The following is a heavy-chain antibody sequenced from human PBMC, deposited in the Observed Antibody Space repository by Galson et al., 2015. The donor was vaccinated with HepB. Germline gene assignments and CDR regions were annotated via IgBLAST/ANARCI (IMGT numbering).Heavy chain of an antibody. CDR1: GYIFSTSW. CDR3: ARHEYRSSAGDY. D-gene: IGHD6-6*01. CDR2: INVSDSDT. Sequence: QSGAEVKKPGESLKISCKGSGYIFSTSWIGWVRQMPGKGLEWMGIINVSDSDTRYSPSFQGQVTISVDKSINTAYLQWSSLKHSDSAIYYCARHEYRSSAGDYWGQGTLVTVSS. V-gene: IGHV5-51*03. J-gene: IGHJ4*02.